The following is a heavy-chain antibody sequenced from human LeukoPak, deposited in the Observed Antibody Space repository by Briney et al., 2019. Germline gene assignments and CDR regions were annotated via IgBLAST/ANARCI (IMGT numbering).Heavy chain of an antibody. CDR1: GFTFSKYW. V-gene: IGHV3-74*01. D-gene: IGHD4/OR15-4a*01. J-gene: IGHJ4*02. CDR2: INSDGSST. CDR3: ARVYDYGFD. Sequence: GGSLRLSCAASGFTFSKYWMHWVRQAPRNGLIWVSHINSDGSSTNYADSVQGRFTISRDNAKNTLYLQMNSLRVEDTAVYYCARVYDYGFDWGQGTLVTVSS.